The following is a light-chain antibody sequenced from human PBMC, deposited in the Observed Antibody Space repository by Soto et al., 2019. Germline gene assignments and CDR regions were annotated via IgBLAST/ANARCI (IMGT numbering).Light chain of an antibody. V-gene: IGLV1-40*01. CDR2: GNT. J-gene: IGLJ1*01. CDR3: QSYDNSLSGFYV. CDR1: NSNIGTGYD. Sequence: QSVLTQPPSVSGAPGQRVTISCTGSNSNIGTGYDVHWYQQLPGTAPKLLIYGNTKRPSGVPDRISGSKSGTSASLAITGLQAEDEADYYCQSYDNSLSGFYVFGTGTKVTV.